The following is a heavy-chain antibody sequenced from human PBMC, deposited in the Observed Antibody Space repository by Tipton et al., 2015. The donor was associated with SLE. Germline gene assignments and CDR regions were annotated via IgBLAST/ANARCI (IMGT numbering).Heavy chain of an antibody. Sequence: TLFLTCTVSGGSVRSHYWSWIRQSPGKGLEWIGYISDSGRTHYNPSLKSRVAIAVDTSKNHFSLILTSVSAADTAVYFCARHSPNWFDPWGQGMLVTVSS. CDR3: ARHSPNWFDP. CDR1: GGSVRSHY. J-gene: IGHJ5*02. CDR2: ISDSGRT. V-gene: IGHV4-59*08.